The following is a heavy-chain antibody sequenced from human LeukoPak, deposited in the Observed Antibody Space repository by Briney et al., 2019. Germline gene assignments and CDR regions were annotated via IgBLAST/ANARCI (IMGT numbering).Heavy chain of an antibody. CDR2: IYYSGST. CDR1: GGSISSSSYY. Sequence: SGTLSLTCTVSGGSISSSSYYWGWIRQPPGKGLEWIGSIYYSGSTYYNPSLKSRVTISVDTSKNQFSLKLSSVTAADTAVYYCARGGSNHAFDIWGQGTVVTVSS. CDR3: ARGGSNHAFDI. V-gene: IGHV4-39*01. D-gene: IGHD3-16*01. J-gene: IGHJ3*02.